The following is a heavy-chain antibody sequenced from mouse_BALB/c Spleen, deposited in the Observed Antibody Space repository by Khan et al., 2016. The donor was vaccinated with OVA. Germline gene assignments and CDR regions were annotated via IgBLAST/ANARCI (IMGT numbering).Heavy chain of an antibody. V-gene: IGHV1S136*01. D-gene: IGHD2-14*01. CDR2: IYPYNDDT. CDR1: GYTFTSYV. CDR3: AKNYRYDVYFDY. Sequence: VQLQQSGPEVVKPGASVKMSCKASGYTFTSYVIHWMKQKPGQALEWIGYIYPYNDDTKYNENFKGKATLTSDKSSSTAYMELRSLTSEDSAGYYCAKNYRYDVYFDYWGQGTTLAVSS. J-gene: IGHJ2*01.